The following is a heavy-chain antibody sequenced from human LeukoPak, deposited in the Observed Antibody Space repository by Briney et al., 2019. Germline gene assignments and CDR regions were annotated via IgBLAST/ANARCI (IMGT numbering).Heavy chain of an antibody. CDR1: GGTFSSYA. D-gene: IGHD5-18*01. CDR3: ARDPRRGYSYGTNWFDP. J-gene: IGHJ5*02. Sequence: SVKVSCKASGGTFSSYAISCVRQAPGQGLEWMGGIIPIFGTANYAQKFQGRVTITADESTSTAYMELSSLRSEDTAVYYCARDPRRGYSYGTNWFDPWGQGTLVTVSS. V-gene: IGHV1-69*13. CDR2: IIPIFGTA.